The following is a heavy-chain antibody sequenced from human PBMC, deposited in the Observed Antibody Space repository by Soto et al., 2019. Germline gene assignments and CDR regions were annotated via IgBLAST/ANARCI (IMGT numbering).Heavy chain of an antibody. V-gene: IGHV5-51*01. CDR3: ANDDAGELAVDN. J-gene: IGHJ4*02. CDR1: GYSFASYW. Sequence: GASLKISCKASGYSFASYWLGGVRQMPGKVLEWMGIVYPSDSDTRYSPSSEGQVTISADKSVTTAYLQWSNLKASESAMYYCANDDAGELAVDNCGQEXL. D-gene: IGHD1-1*01. CDR2: VYPSDSDT.